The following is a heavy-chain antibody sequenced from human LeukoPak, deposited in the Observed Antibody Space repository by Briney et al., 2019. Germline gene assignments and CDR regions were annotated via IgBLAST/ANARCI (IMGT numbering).Heavy chain of an antibody. J-gene: IGHJ6*02. Sequence: GGSLRLSCAASGFTFSSYAMSWVRQAPGKGLEWVSAISGSGGSTYYADSVRGRFTISRDNAKNSLYLQMNSLRAEDTAVYYCARVGPKDCSGGSCHLPYYYYGMDVWGQGTTVTVSS. CDR1: GFTFSSYA. D-gene: IGHD2-15*01. V-gene: IGHV3-23*01. CDR2: ISGSGGST. CDR3: ARVGPKDCSGGSCHLPYYYYGMDV.